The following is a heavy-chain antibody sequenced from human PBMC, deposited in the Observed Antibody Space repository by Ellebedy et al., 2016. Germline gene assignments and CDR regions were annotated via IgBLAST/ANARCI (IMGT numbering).Heavy chain of an antibody. Sequence: GESLKISCAASWFTFSSFAMTWVRQAPGKGLEWVSSVSESGGSTSYADSVKGRFTISRDNSKNMLFLQMNSLRAEDTAVYYCATDTPMILGLYSFYYGMDAWGQGTTVTVSS. CDR3: ATDTPMILGLYSFYYGMDA. J-gene: IGHJ6*02. D-gene: IGHD5-18*01. V-gene: IGHV3-23*01. CDR1: WFTFSSFA. CDR2: VSESGGST.